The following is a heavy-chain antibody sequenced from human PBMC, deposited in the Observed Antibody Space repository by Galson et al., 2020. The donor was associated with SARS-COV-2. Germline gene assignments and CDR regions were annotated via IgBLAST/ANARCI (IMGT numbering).Heavy chain of an antibody. CDR1: GFSFNNAW. CDR3: EGNYDSNIYNGLDV. CDR2: IKSKVDGGTA. V-gene: IGHV3-15*01. J-gene: IGHJ6*02. Sequence: GESLKISCAAFGFSFNNAWMSWVRQAPGKGLEWVGRIKSKVDGGTADYAAPVRGRFLISRDDSKNTLYLQMNSLKTEDTAVYYCEGNYDSNIYNGLDVWGQGTTVTVSS. D-gene: IGHD3-9*01.